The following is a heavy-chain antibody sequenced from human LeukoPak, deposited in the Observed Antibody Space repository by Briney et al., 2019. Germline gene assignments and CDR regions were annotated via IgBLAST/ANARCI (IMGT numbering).Heavy chain of an antibody. CDR1: GFTFGDYA. D-gene: IGHD4-17*01. CDR3: TTVTYYYYGMDV. J-gene: IGHJ6*04. V-gene: IGHV3-49*04. Sequence: PGRSLRLSCTASGFTFGDYAMSWVRQAPGKGLEWVGFIRSKAYGGTTEYAASVKDRFTISRDDSKSIAYLQMNSLKTEDTAVYYCTTVTYYYYGMDVWGKGTTVTVSS. CDR2: IRSKAYGGTT.